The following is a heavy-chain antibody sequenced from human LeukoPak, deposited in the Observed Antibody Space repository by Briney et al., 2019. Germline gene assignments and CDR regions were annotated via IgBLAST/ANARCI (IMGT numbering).Heavy chain of an antibody. V-gene: IGHV3-23*01. CDR2: ISVSGGST. CDR1: GFTFSSYA. CDR3: AIRYYYDSSGYL. Sequence: GGSLRLSCAASGFTFSSYAMSWVRQAPGKGLEWISAISVSGGSTYYADSVKGRFTISRDNSKNTLYLQMNSLRAEDTAVYYCAIRYYYDSSGYLWGQGTLVTVSS. J-gene: IGHJ5*02. D-gene: IGHD3-22*01.